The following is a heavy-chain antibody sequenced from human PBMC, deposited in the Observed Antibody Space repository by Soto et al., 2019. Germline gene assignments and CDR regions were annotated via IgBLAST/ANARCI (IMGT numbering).Heavy chain of an antibody. CDR2: IRGKVNSYAT. CDR1: GLTFSGSA. J-gene: IGHJ4*02. CDR3: TRHADLGYCSSTSCYDFDY. Sequence: EVQLVESGGGLVQPGGSLKLSCAASGLTFSGSAMHWVRQASGKGMEWVGRIRGKVNSYATEYDASVRGRFTISRDDSKNTAYLQMNSLKTEDTAVYYCTRHADLGYCSSTSCYDFDYWGQGTLVTVSS. V-gene: IGHV3-73*01. D-gene: IGHD2-2*01.